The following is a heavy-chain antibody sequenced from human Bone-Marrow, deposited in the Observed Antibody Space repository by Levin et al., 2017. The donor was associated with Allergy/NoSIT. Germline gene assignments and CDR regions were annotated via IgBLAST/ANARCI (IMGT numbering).Heavy chain of an antibody. Sequence: GGSLRLSCAASGFTFTDHTLNWVRQAPGKGLEWVSSISSNSAKIYYADSVKGRFTISRDNAKKSLFLQIDGLRVDDTAVYYCARELYSTSSWDYLDQWGQGTLVTVSS. CDR2: ISSNSAKI. V-gene: IGHV3-21*01. CDR3: ARELYSTSSWDYLDQ. D-gene: IGHD6-6*01. CDR1: GFTFTDHT. J-gene: IGHJ4*02.